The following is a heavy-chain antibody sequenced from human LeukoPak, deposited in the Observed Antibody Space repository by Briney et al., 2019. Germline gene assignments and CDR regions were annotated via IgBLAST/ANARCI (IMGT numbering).Heavy chain of an antibody. Sequence: SETLSLTCNVSGASISNKFWSWIRHPPGKGLEWIGYISYTGTTSYNPSLQSRVTISVDTSKNQLSLRVTSMTAADTAVYYCARDTSGYYGRYESWGQGILVTVSS. D-gene: IGHD3-3*01. CDR3: ARDTSGYYGRYES. CDR1: GASISNKF. V-gene: IGHV4-59*01. CDR2: ISYTGTT. J-gene: IGHJ4*02.